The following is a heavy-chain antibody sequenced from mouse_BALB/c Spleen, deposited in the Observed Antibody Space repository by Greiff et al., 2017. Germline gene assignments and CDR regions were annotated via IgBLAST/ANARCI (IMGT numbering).Heavy chain of an antibody. CDR1: GYAFSSSW. V-gene: IGHV1-82*01. J-gene: IGHJ2*01. CDR2: IYPGDGDT. CDR3: AREDYYYGSSGSY. D-gene: IGHD1-1*01. Sequence: QVQLQQSGPELVKSGASVKISCKASGYAFSSSWMNWVKQRPGQGLEWIGRIYPGDGDTNYNGKFKGKATLTADKSSSTAYMQLSSLTSVDSAVYFCAREDYYYGSSGSYWGQGTTLTVSS.